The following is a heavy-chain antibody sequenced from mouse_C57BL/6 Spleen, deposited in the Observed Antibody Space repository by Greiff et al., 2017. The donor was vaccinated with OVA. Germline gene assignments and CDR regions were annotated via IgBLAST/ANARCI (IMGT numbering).Heavy chain of an antibody. CDR1: GYTFTDYY. Sequence: EVQLQQSGPELVKPGASVKISCKASGYTFTDYYMNWVKQSHGKSLEWIGDINPNNGGTSYNQKFKGKSTMTVDKSSSTAYMEIRSLTSEDSAVYYCATDYYEDFDVWGTGTTVTVSS. J-gene: IGHJ1*03. V-gene: IGHV1-26*01. D-gene: IGHD1-1*01. CDR3: ATDYYEDFDV. CDR2: INPNNGGT.